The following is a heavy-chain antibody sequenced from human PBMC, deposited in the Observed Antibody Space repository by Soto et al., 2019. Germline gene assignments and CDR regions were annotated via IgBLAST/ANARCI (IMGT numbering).Heavy chain of an antibody. D-gene: IGHD3-10*01. CDR2: IIPIFGTA. J-gene: IGHJ6*02. Sequence: ASVKVSCKASGGTFSSYAISWVRQAPGQGLEWMGGIIPIFGTANYAQKFQGRVTITADKSTSTAYMELSSLRSEDTAVYYCARDRGLTVREDYYYYGMDVWGQGTTVTVSS. CDR3: ARDRGLTVREDYYYYGMDV. CDR1: GGTFSSYA. V-gene: IGHV1-69*06.